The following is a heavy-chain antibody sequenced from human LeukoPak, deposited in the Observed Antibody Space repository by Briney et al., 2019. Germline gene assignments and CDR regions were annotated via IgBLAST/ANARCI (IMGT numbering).Heavy chain of an antibody. J-gene: IGHJ3*02. V-gene: IGHV3-48*04. CDR1: GFTFSSYG. D-gene: IGHD3-3*01. CDR2: ISSSGSTI. Sequence: GGTLRLSCAASGFTFSSYGMSWVRQAPGEGLEWVSYISSSGSTIYYADSVKGRFTISRDNAKNSLYLQMNSLRAEDTAVYYCARAHAVWSGYYYAFDIWGQGTMVTVSS. CDR3: ARAHAVWSGYYYAFDI.